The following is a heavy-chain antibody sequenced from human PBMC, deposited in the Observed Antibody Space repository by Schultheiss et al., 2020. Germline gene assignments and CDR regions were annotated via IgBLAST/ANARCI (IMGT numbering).Heavy chain of an antibody. V-gene: IGHV1-18*01. CDR2: ISAYNGNT. J-gene: IGHJ6*02. CDR3: ARDPGEVVPTPYYGMDV. D-gene: IGHD2-2*01. CDR1: GYTFTSYG. Sequence: ASVKASCKASGYTFTSYGISWVRQAPGQGLEWMGWISAYNGNTNYAQKLQGRVTMTTDTSTSTAYMELRSLRSDDTAVYYCARDPGEVVPTPYYGMDVWGQGTTVTVSS.